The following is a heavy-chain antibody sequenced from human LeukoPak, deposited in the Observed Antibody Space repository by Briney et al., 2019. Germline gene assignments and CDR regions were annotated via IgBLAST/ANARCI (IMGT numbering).Heavy chain of an antibody. D-gene: IGHD6-13*01. CDR3: AKVCRIAAAGDAFDI. CDR1: GFTFSYYW. CDR2: IKSDGSIT. J-gene: IGHJ3*02. V-gene: IGHV3-74*01. Sequence: GGSLRLSCAASGFTFSYYWMHWVRQAPGKGLVWVSRIKSDGSITEYADSVKGRFTISRDNSKDTLYLQMNSLRAEDTAVYYCAKVCRIAAAGDAFDIWGQGTMVTVSS.